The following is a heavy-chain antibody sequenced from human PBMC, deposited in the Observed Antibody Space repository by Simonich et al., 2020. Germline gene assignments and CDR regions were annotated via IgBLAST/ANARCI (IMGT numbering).Heavy chain of an antibody. V-gene: IGHV3-7*01. CDR2: INKDGSEK. Sequence: EVKLGESGGGLVQPGGSLSISCAASGFTFSSYWMNWVRPAPGKGVEWVDNINKDGSEKYYGDSGKGRFTIYRDNAKNSLYLQMNSLRAEDTAVYYCARDGLGTAYYYYMDVWGKGTTVTVSS. D-gene: IGHD7-27*01. CDR3: ARDGLGTAYYYYMDV. J-gene: IGHJ6*03. CDR1: GFTFSSYW.